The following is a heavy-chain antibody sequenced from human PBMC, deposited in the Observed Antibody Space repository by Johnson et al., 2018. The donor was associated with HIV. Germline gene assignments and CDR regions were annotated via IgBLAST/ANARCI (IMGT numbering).Heavy chain of an antibody. V-gene: IGHV3-23*04. CDR2: ISARGGRA. CDR1: GFTFDDYG. CDR3: ARDCHGDFTCTLDAFDI. J-gene: IGHJ3*02. D-gene: IGHD4-17*01. Sequence: EVQLVESGGGVVRPGGSLRLSCAASGFTFDDYGMSWVRQAPGKGPEWVSAISARGGRAYYVDSVKGRFTLSRDNSKNSLYLQMNSLRAEDTAVYYCARDCHGDFTCTLDAFDIWGQGTMVTVSS.